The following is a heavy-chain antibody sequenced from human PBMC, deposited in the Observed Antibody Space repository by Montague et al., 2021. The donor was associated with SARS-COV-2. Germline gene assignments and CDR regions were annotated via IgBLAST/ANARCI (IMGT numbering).Heavy chain of an antibody. V-gene: IGHV4-59*01. CDR1: GGSITGYY. CDR3: VRDHPYGGPRGAYDI. CDR2: IYDGGAV. Sequence: SETRSLTCTVSGGSITGYYWSWLRRSPGKGLEWIAYIYDGGAVNYNPSLGSRVTISTDTSKNQLPLKVNSVTAADTAVYYCVRDHPYGGPRGAYDIWGQGTVVTVSS. D-gene: IGHD4-23*01. J-gene: IGHJ3*02.